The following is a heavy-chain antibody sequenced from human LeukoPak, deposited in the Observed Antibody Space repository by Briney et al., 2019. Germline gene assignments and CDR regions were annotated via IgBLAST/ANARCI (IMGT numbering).Heavy chain of an antibody. D-gene: IGHD3-22*01. CDR1: GFTFSSYG. CDR3: ARDSEVVAMLPLDY. V-gene: IGHV3-33*01. CDR2: IWYDGSNK. Sequence: PGGSLRLSCAASGFTFSSYGMHWVRQAPGKGLEWVAVIWYDGSNKYYADSVKGRFTISRDNSKNTLYLQMNSLRAEDTAVYYCARDSEVVAMLPLDYWGQGTLVTVSS. J-gene: IGHJ4*02.